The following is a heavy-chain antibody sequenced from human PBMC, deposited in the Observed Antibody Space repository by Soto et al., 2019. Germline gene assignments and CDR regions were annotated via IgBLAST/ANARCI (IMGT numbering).Heavy chain of an antibody. Sequence: SETLSLTCTVSRGSISTYYLSWIRRPPGKGLEWIGYIYYSSTRYNPSLKSRVTISVDTSKNQLSLKMRSATAADTAVYYCARHVDIDQRGMDVWGQGTTVTVSS. CDR1: RGSISTYY. J-gene: IGHJ6*02. CDR2: IYYSST. V-gene: IGHV4-59*08. CDR3: ARHVDIDQRGMDV. D-gene: IGHD5-12*01.